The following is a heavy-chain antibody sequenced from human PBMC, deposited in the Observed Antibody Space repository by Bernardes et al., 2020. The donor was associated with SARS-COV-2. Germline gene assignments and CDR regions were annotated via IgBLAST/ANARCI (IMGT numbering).Heavy chain of an antibody. CDR3: ARVNGNYKDAFDI. CDR2: IIPIFGTA. CDR1: GGTFSSYA. Sequence: SMKVSCKASGGTFSSYAISWVRQAPGQGLEWMGRIIPIFGTANYAQKFQGRVTMTTDTSTTTGYMEVRSLRSDDTAIYYCARVNGNYKDAFDIWGQGTMLTVSS. J-gene: IGHJ3*02. D-gene: IGHD3-10*01. V-gene: IGHV1-69*05.